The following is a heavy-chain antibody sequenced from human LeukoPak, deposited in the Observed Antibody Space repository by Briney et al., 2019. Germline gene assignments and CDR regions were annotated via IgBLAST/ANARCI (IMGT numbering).Heavy chain of an antibody. CDR3: ARVSSGWSLIY. CDR1: GFTVSSNY. V-gene: IGHV3-53*01. CDR2: IYSGGST. J-gene: IGHJ4*02. D-gene: IGHD6-19*01. Sequence: PGGSLRLSCAASGFTVSSNYMSWVRQAPGKGLEWVSVIYSGGSTYYADSVKGRFTISRDNSKSTLYLQMNSLRAEDTAVYYCARVSSGWSLIYWGQGTLVTVSS.